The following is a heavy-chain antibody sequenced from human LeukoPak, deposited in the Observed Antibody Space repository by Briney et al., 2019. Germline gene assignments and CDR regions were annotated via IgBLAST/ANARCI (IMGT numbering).Heavy chain of an antibody. Sequence: SETLSLTCAVYGGSFSGYYWSWIRQPPGKGLEWIGEINHSGSTNYNPSLKSRVTISVDTSKNQFSLKLSSVTAAHTAVYYCAARGVVVVAATQRSYGYWGQGTLVTVSS. J-gene: IGHJ4*02. D-gene: IGHD2-15*01. CDR3: AARGVVVVAATQRSYGY. CDR2: INHSGST. CDR1: GGSFSGYY. V-gene: IGHV4-34*01.